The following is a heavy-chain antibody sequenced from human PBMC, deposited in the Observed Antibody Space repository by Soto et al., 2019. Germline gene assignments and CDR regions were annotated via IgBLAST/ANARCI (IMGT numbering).Heavy chain of an antibody. CDR1: GGSISSYY. CDR2: IYYSGST. D-gene: IGHD2-8*02. V-gene: IGHV4-59*01. J-gene: IGHJ4*02. CDR3: ASYATGDFDY. Sequence: SETLSLTCTVSGGSISSYYWSWIRQPPGKGLEWIGYIYYSGSTNYNPSLKSRVTISVDTSKNQFSLKLSSVTAADTAVYYCASYATGDFDYWGQGTLVTVSS.